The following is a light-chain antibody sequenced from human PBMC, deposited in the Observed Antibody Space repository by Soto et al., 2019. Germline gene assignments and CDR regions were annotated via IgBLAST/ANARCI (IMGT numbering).Light chain of an antibody. CDR1: ISDVGGYNF. CDR3: SSYASSRTIYV. J-gene: IGLJ1*01. Sequence: QSVLTQPASVSGSPGQSITISCTGTISDVGGYNFVSWYQQHPGKAPKVMIYEVSSRPSGVSNRFSGSKSGNTASLTISGLQAEDEADYYCSSYASSRTIYVFGTGTKVTVL. CDR2: EVS. V-gene: IGLV2-14*01.